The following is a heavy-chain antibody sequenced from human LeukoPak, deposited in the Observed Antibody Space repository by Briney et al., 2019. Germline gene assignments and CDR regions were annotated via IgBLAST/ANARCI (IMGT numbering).Heavy chain of an antibody. CDR2: ISSSSSYI. J-gene: IGHJ3*02. D-gene: IGHD3-16*02. V-gene: IGHV3-21*01. Sequence: GGSLRLSCAASGFTFSSYSMNWVRQAPGKGLEWASSISSSSSYIYYADSVKGRFTISRDNAKNSLYLQMNSLRAEDTAVYYCARVPYDYVWGSYRLGAFDIWGQGTMVTVSS. CDR1: GFTFSSYS. CDR3: ARVPYDYVWGSYRLGAFDI.